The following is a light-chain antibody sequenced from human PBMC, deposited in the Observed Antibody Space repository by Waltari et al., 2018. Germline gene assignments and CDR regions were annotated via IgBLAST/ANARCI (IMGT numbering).Light chain of an antibody. CDR1: SGDVGASNY. CDR3: CSYISSTITWV. J-gene: IGLJ3*02. V-gene: IGLV2-14*03. CDR2: DVT. Sequence: QSALTQPASVSGSPGQSITISCTGASGDVGASNYVSWYQQHPGKDPKLMIYDVTVRPSGVSNRFSGSKSRNTASLTISLLQAEDEADYYCCSYISSTITWVFGGGTKLTVL.